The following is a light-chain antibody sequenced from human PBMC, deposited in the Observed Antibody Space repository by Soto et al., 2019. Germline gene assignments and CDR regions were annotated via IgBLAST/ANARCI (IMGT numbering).Light chain of an antibody. V-gene: IGKV3-20*01. Sequence: ETVFTQSPGTRSLSPGERATLSCRASPSVNSKYLAWYQQKLGQAPRLLIYCTSSSATGVRDRCSGSGAGTDFALTILSLEPQDFSAYYCQQFRGSPPYTFGQGTNLDIE. CDR3: QQFRGSPPYT. J-gene: IGKJ2*01. CDR2: CTS. CDR1: PSVNSKY.